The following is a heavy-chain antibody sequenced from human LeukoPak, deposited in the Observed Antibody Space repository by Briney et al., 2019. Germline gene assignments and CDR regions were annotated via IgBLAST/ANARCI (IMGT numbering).Heavy chain of an antibody. Sequence: GGSLRLSCAAPGFTFSNLAMPWVRQAPGKGLEGFSSITGSHGPTYNTDSVKGRFTISRDNSKNTLYLQMNSLRAEDTAVYYCARAGGLNYMTKYYYYYMDVWGKGTTVTVSS. CDR3: ARAGGLNYMTKYYYYYMDV. CDR1: GFTFSNLA. J-gene: IGHJ6*03. V-gene: IGHV3-23*01. D-gene: IGHD4-11*01. CDR2: ITGSHGPT.